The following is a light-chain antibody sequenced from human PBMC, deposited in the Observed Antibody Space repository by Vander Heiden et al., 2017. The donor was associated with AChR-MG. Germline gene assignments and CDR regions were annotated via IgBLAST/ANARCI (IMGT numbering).Light chain of an antibody. V-gene: IGKV1-39*01. J-gene: IGKJ4*01. CDR3: QQSYNTPFT. CDR1: QNIANF. CDR2: AAT. Sequence: DIQMTQSPSSLSASVGDRVTITCRASQNIANFLNWYHQKPGKAPKFLIYAATHLQSGVPARFSGSGSGTDFTLTISSLQPEDFATYYCQQSYNTPFTFGGGTKVEIK.